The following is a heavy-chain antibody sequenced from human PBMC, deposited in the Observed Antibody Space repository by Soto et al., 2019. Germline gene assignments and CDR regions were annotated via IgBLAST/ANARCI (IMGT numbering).Heavy chain of an antibody. CDR1: GFTFSSYG. D-gene: IGHD6-19*01. J-gene: IGHJ5*02. Sequence: QVQLVESGGGVVQPGRSLRLSCAASGFTFSSYGMHWVRQAPGKGLEWGAVISYDGSNKYYADSVKGRLTISRDNSKNTLYLQMNSLRAEDTAVYYCAKEPQRWLLYNWFDPWGQGTLVTVSS. V-gene: IGHV3-30*18. CDR2: ISYDGSNK. CDR3: AKEPQRWLLYNWFDP.